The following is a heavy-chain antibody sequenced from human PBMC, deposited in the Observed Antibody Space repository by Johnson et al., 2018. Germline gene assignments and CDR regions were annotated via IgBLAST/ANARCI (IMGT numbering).Heavy chain of an antibody. V-gene: IGHV3-21*01. J-gene: IGHJ6*02. D-gene: IGHD3-22*01. CDR1: GFTFSSYS. Sequence: VQLVESGGGLVKPGGSLRLSCAASGFTFSSYSMNWVRQAPGKGLEWVSSISSSSSYIYYADSVKGRFTISRDNAKNSLYLQMNSLRAEDTAVYYCARVSGTLSSGYYHNYYYYYGMDVWGRGTTVTVSS. CDR2: ISSSSSYI. CDR3: ARVSGTLSSGYYHNYYYYYGMDV.